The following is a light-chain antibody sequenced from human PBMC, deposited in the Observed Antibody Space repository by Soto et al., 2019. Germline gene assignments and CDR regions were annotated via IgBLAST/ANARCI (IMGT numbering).Light chain of an antibody. CDR2: EGS. J-gene: IGLJ1*01. V-gene: IGLV2-23*03. CDR3: CSYAGSSTFEV. Sequence: QSALTQPASVSGSPGQSITISCTGTSSDVGSYNLVSWYQHHPGKAPKLMIYEGSKRPSGVSNRFSGSKSGSTASLTISGLQAEDEADYYCCSYAGSSTFEVFGTGTKVTVL. CDR1: SSDVGSYNL.